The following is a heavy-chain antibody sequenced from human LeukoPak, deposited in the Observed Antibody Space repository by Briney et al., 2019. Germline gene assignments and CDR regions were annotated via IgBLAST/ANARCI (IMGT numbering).Heavy chain of an antibody. D-gene: IGHD6-19*01. CDR1: GYSFTSYW. CDR2: IYPDNSDT. V-gene: IGHV5-51*01. J-gene: IGHJ4*02. Sequence: GESLKISCKGSGYSFTSYWIGWVRQMPGKGLEWMGIIYPDNSDTRYSPSFEGQVIISVDKSISTAYLQWSSLKASDTAMYYCARPTQGVAGWFDWGQGTLVTISS. CDR3: ARPTQGVAGWFD.